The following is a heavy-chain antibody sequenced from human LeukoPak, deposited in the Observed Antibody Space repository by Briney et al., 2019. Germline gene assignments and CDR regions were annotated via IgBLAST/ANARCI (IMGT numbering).Heavy chain of an antibody. Sequence: GASVKVSCKASGGTFSSYAISWVRQAPGQGLEWMGRIIPILGIANYAQKFQGRVTITADKSTSTAYMELSSLRSEDTAVYYCATDSRQSDAFDIWGQGTMVTVSS. V-gene: IGHV1-69*04. CDR1: GGTFSSYA. CDR3: ATDSRQSDAFDI. J-gene: IGHJ3*02. CDR2: IIPILGIA.